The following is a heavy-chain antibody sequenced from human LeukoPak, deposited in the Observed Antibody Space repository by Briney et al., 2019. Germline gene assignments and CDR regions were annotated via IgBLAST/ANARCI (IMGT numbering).Heavy chain of an antibody. Sequence: SETLSLTCSVSGDSISNFYWNWIRQPLGKRLEWIGNIHYSGNSNYNPSLQSRVTISIDTSRKQLFLKLSSVTAADTAVYYCALAPNSNWFDFWGQGTLVTVSS. J-gene: IGHJ5*01. CDR2: IHYSGNS. CDR1: GDSISNFY. V-gene: IGHV4-59*08. CDR3: ALAPNSNWFDF. D-gene: IGHD2-8*01.